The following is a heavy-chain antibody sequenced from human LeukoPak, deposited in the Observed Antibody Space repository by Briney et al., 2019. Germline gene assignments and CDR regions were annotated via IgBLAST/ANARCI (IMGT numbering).Heavy chain of an antibody. CDR3: ATGYSSGWYINYYYYGMDV. J-gene: IGHJ6*02. CDR2: MNPNSGNT. Sequence: ASVKVSCKASGYTFTSYDINWVRQATGQGLEWMGWMNPNSGNTGYAQKFQGRVTMTRNTSISTAYMELSSLRSEDTAVYYCATGYSSGWYINYYYYGMDVWGQGTTVTASS. D-gene: IGHD6-19*01. V-gene: IGHV1-8*01. CDR1: GYTFTSYD.